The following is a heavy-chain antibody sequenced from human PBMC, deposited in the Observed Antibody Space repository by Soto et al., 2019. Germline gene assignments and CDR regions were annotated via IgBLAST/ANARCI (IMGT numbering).Heavy chain of an antibody. V-gene: IGHV4-34*01. J-gene: IGHJ4*02. CDR1: GGSFSGYY. Sequence: SETLSLTCAVYGGSFSGYYWSWIRQPPGKGLEWIGEINHSGSTNYNPSLKSRVTISVDTSKNQFSLKLSSVTAADTAVYYCARGYGPRMIEVPRRSYYFDYWGQGTLVTVSS. D-gene: IGHD3-22*01. CDR3: ARGYGPRMIEVPRRSYYFDY. CDR2: INHSGST.